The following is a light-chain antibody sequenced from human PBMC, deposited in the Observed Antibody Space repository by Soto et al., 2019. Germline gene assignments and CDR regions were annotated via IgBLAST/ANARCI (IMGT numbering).Light chain of an antibody. J-gene: IGKJ4*01. CDR3: LQSYSTPLS. V-gene: IGKV1-39*01. Sequence: DIQMTQSPSSLSASVGDGVTITCRASQSIGRYLNWYQQKPGKAPKLLIYAASSLESGVPSRFSGSGSGTDFTLTISSLQPEDFATYYCLQSYSTPLSFGGGTKVEIK. CDR2: AAS. CDR1: QSIGRY.